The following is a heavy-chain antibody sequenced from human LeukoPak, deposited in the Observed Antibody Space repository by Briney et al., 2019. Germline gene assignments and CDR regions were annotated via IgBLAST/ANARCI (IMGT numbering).Heavy chain of an antibody. D-gene: IGHD4-11*01. J-gene: IGHJ4*02. CDR1: GYTFTSYD. V-gene: IGHV1-8*01. CDR3: ARTKEGYSNYEDFDY. CDR2: MNPNSGNT. Sequence: ASVKVSCKASGYTFTSYDINWVRQATGQGLEWMGWMNPNSGNTGYAQTFQGRVTMTRNTSISTAYMELSRLRSEDTAVYYCARTKEGYSNYEDFDYWGQGTLVTVSS.